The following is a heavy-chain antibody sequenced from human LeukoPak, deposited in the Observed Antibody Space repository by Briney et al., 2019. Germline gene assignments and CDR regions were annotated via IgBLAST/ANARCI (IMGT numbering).Heavy chain of an antibody. J-gene: IGHJ4*02. CDR2: IYYSGST. V-gene: IGHV4-59*01. Sequence: SETLSLTCTVSGGSISSYYWSWIRQPPGKGLEWIGYIYYSGSTNYNPSLKSRVTISVDTSKNQFSLKLSSATAADTAVYYCARVNSSGIQIDYWGQGTLVTVSS. CDR3: ARVNSSGIQIDY. D-gene: IGHD3-22*01. CDR1: GGSISSYY.